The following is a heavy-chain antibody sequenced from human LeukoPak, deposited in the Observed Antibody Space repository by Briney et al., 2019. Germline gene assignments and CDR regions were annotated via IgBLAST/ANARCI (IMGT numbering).Heavy chain of an antibody. CDR1: GFTFSSYS. CDR2: ITASGTAM. D-gene: IGHD1-26*01. V-gene: IGHV3-48*02. Sequence: QPGGSLRLSCAASGFTFSSYSMNWVRQAPGKGLEWVSHITASGTAMFYADSVKGRFTISRDKAKNSLYLQMNSLRDEDTAVYYCASSGSYRFDYWGQGTLVTVSS. CDR3: ASSGSYRFDY. J-gene: IGHJ4*02.